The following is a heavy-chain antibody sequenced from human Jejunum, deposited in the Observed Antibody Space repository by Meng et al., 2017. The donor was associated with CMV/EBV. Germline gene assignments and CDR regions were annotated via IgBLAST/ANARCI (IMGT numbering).Heavy chain of an antibody. CDR3: ATGRTIAASGTA. CDR2: IYYSGNT. CDR1: GGSISSSSDY. Sequence: QLQLQESGPGLVKPSRTLSRTCTVSGGSISSSSDYWGLIRQPPGKGLEWIGSIYYSGNTYYNPSLKSRVIISVDTSKNQFSLKLSSVTAADTAVYYCATGRTIAASGTAWGQGTLVTVS. J-gene: IGHJ5*02. D-gene: IGHD6-13*01. V-gene: IGHV4-39*07.